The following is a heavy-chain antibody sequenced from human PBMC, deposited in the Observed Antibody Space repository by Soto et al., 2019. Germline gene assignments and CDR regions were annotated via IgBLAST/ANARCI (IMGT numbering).Heavy chain of an antibody. CDR2: IIPIFGTA. Sequence: SVKVSCKASVGTFSSYAISWVRQAPGQGLEWMGGIIPIFGTANYAQKFQGRVTITADESTSTAYMELSSLRSEDTAVYYCATYCSSTSCYNYGRYYYYYGMDVWGQGTTVTASS. CDR1: VGTFSSYA. V-gene: IGHV1-69*13. CDR3: ATYCSSTSCYNYGRYYYYYGMDV. J-gene: IGHJ6*02. D-gene: IGHD2-2*02.